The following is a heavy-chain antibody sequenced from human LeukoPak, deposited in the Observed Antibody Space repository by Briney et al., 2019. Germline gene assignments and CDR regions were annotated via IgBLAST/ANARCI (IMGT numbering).Heavy chain of an antibody. V-gene: IGHV3-11*01. Sequence: KPGGSLRLSCAASGFTFSDYYMSWIRQAPGKGREWVSYISSSGSTIYYADSVKGRFTISRDNAKNSLYLQMNSLRAEDTAVYYCASAMATANFDYWGQGTLVTVSS. CDR2: ISSSGSTI. CDR1: GFTFSDYY. J-gene: IGHJ4*02. D-gene: IGHD5-18*01. CDR3: ASAMATANFDY.